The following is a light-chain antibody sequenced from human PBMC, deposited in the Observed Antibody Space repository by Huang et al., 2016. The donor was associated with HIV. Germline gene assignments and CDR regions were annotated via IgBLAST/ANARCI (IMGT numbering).Light chain of an antibody. V-gene: IGKV3-15*01. CDR2: GAS. CDR3: QQYNDWPLFT. CDR1: QSVSSN. Sequence: EIVMTQSPATLSVFPGERATLSCRASQSVSSNLAWYQQKPGQAPRLLIYGASTRATGIPARFSGSWSGTEFTLTISSLQSEDFAVYYCQQYNDWPLFTFGPGTKVDIK. J-gene: IGKJ3*01.